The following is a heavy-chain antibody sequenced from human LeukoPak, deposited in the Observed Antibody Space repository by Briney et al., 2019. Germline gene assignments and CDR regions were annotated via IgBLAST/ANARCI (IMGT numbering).Heavy chain of an antibody. V-gene: IGHV1-18*01. CDR3: ARDERLLERRPNWFDP. Sequence: ASVKVSCKASGYSFTNYGISWVRQAPGQGLEWVGWIVAENGNLNYAEKLQGRVTMTTDTSTSTAYMELRSLRSDDTAVYYCARDERLLERRPNWFDPWGQGTLVTVSS. CDR2: IVAENGNL. D-gene: IGHD1-1*01. CDR1: GYSFTNYG. J-gene: IGHJ5*02.